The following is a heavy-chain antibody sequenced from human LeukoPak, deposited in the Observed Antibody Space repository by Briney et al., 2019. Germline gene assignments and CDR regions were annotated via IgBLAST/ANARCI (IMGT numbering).Heavy chain of an antibody. CDR1: GASINTYF. J-gene: IGHJ5*01. V-gene: IGHV4-4*07. Sequence: SETLSLTCTVSGASINTYFWSWIRQPAGKRLEWIGRFYASGTTYYNPSLRSRVSLSIDTSKNQLSLNLSSVTAADTALYYCAKTHCGGGSCDKFDSWAREFWSPSPQ. D-gene: IGHD2-15*01. CDR3: AKTHCGGGSCDKFDS. CDR2: FYASGTT.